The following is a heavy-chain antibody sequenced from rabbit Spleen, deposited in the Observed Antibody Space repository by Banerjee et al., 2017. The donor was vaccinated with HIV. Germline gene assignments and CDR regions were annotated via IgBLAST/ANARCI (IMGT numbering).Heavy chain of an antibody. CDR1: GFSFSSSYY. Sequence: QEQLEESGGDLVKPEGSLTLTCTASGFSFSSSYYMCWVRQAPGKGLEWIGCINSGSASTWYASWVNGRFTISKTSSTTVTLQMTSLTAADTATYFCARDDVGVSDLWGPGTLVTVS. CDR3: ARDDVGVSDL. D-gene: IGHD5-1*01. V-gene: IGHV1S45*01. J-gene: IGHJ4*01. CDR2: INSGSAST.